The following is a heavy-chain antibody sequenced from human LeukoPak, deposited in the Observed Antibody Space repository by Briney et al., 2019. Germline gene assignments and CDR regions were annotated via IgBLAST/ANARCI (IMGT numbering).Heavy chain of an antibody. CDR1: GFTFSSYA. J-gene: IGHJ4*02. D-gene: IGHD3-22*01. CDR3: AKTFGYYYDTSGYEFLDY. Sequence: GGSLRLSCAASGFTFSSYAMSWVRQAPGKGLEWVSAISGSGGSTNYADSVSGRFTISRDNSKSTLYLQMSSLRAEDTAIYYCAKTFGYYYDTSGYEFLDYWGQGTLVTVSS. V-gene: IGHV3-23*01. CDR2: ISGSGGST.